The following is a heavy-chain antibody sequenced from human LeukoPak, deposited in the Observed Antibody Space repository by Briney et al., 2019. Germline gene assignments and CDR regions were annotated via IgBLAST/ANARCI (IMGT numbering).Heavy chain of an antibody. CDR2: MNPANGNT. D-gene: IGHD2-2*01. CDR1: GYTFTSYD. V-gene: IGHV1-8*03. Sequence: ASVKVSCKASGYTFTSYDMHWVRQATGQGLEWMGWMNPANGNTVYARKFQGRVTITRDISISTAYMELSNLRSEDTAVYYCARVGCSPISCHTWFDPWGQGTLVTVSS. J-gene: IGHJ5*02. CDR3: ARVGCSPISCHTWFDP.